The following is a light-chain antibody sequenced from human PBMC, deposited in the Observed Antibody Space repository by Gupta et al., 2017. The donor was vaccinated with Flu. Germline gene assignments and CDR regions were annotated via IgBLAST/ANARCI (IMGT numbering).Light chain of an antibody. CDR2: GAS. CDR1: QSVSSN. J-gene: IGKJ4*01. Sequence: ERATLSCRASQSVSSNLAWYQQKPGQAPRLLIYGASTRATGIPARFSGSGSGTEFTLTISNLQSEDFAVYYCQQYNNWPPLTFGGGTKVEIK. CDR3: QQYNNWPPLT. V-gene: IGKV3-15*01.